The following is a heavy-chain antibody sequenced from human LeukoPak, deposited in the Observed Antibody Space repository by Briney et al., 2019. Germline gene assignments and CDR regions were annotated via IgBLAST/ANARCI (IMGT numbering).Heavy chain of an antibody. Sequence: GASVKVSCKASGGTFSSYAISWVRQAPGQGLEWMGGIIPIFGTANYAQKFQGRVTITADKSTSTAYMELSSLRSEDTAVYYCARGIGGVVIKPQYYYYYMDVWGKGTTVTVSS. J-gene: IGHJ6*03. CDR2: IIPIFGTA. D-gene: IGHD3-3*01. V-gene: IGHV1-69*06. CDR1: GGTFSSYA. CDR3: ARGIGGVVIKPQYYYYYMDV.